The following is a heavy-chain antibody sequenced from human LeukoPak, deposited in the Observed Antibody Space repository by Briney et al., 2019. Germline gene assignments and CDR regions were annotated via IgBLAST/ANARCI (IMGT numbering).Heavy chain of an antibody. D-gene: IGHD4/OR15-4a*01. J-gene: IGHJ6*03. CDR1: GYTFTSYG. V-gene: IGHV1-18*01. CDR3: ASETMYYYYMDV. CDR2: ISAYNGNT. Sequence: ASVKVSCKASGYTFTSYGISWVRQAPGQGLEWMGWISAYNGNTNYAQKLQGRVTMTTDTSTSTAYMELRSLRSDDTAVYYCASETMYYYYMDVWGKGTTVTVSS.